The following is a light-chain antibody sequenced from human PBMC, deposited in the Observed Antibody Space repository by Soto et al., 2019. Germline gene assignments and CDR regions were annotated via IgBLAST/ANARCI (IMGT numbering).Light chain of an antibody. J-gene: IGLJ2*01. CDR3: QSYDSSLSGSNVV. Sequence: QSVLTQPPSVSGAPGQRVTISCTGSSSNIGAGYDVHWYQQLPGTAPKLLIYGNSNRPSGVPDRFSGSKSGTSASLAITGLQAEDEAEYDCQSYDSSLSGSNVVFGGGTKLTVL. CDR1: SSNIGAGYD. CDR2: GNS. V-gene: IGLV1-40*01.